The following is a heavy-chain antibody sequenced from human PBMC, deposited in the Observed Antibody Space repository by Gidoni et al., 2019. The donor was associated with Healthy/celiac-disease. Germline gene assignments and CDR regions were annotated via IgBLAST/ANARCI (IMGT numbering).Heavy chain of an antibody. J-gene: IGHJ6*03. CDR3: AKEKANPPIVVVPAAPPAMDV. V-gene: IGHV3-23*01. D-gene: IGHD2-2*01. Sequence: EVQLLESGGGLVQPGGSLRLSCAASGFTFSSYAMSWVRQAPGKGLEWVSAISGSGGSTYYADSVKGRFTISRDNSKNTLYLQMNSLRAEDTAVYYCAKEKANPPIVVVPAAPPAMDVWGKGTTVTVSS. CDR1: GFTFSSYA. CDR2: ISGSGGST.